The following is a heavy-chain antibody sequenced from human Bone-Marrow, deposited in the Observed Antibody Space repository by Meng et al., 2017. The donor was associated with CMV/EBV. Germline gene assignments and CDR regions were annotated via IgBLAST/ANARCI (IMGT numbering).Heavy chain of an antibody. CDR3: ARGKETIFGGVLYYYYGMDV. Sequence: SVKVSCKASGGTFSSYAISWVRQAPGQGREWMGGIIPILGLATYAQKFQGRVTITADKSTSTAYMELSSLRSEDTAVYYRARGKETIFGGVLYYYYGMDVWGQGTTVTVYS. D-gene: IGHD3-3*01. CDR1: GGTFSSYA. J-gene: IGHJ6*02. V-gene: IGHV1-69*10. CDR2: IIPILGLA.